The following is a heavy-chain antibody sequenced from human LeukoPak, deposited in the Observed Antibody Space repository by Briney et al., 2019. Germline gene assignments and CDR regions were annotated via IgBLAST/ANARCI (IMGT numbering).Heavy chain of an antibody. Sequence: ASVKVSCKASGGTFSSYAISWVRQAPGQGLEWMGWINPNSGGTNYAQKFQGRVTMTRDTSISTAYMELSRLRSDDTAVYYCARFRRAVGATTLDYWGQGTLVTVSS. CDR2: INPNSGGT. D-gene: IGHD1-26*01. V-gene: IGHV1-2*02. J-gene: IGHJ4*02. CDR3: ARFRRAVGATTLDY. CDR1: GGTFSSYA.